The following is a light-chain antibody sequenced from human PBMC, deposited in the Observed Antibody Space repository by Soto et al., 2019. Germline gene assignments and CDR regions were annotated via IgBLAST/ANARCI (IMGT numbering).Light chain of an antibody. Sequence: EIVLTQSPGTLSLSPGERATLSCRASQSVRSNYLAWYQQKPGQAPRLLIYNSSTRATGITGRFSGSGSGTDFTLTISRLEPEDFALYYCHQYRDLPQTFGQGTQVEIK. V-gene: IGKV3-20*01. CDR3: HQYRDLPQT. CDR2: NSS. J-gene: IGKJ1*01. CDR1: QSVRSNY.